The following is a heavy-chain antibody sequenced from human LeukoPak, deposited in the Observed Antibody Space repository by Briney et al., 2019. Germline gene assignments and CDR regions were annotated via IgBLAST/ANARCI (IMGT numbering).Heavy chain of an antibody. J-gene: IGHJ5*02. CDR3: ARDLRPAASTNWFDP. Sequence: ASVKVSCKASGYTFTSYGISWVRQAPGQGLEWMGWISAYNGNTNYAQKLQGRVTMTTDTSTSTAYMELRSLRSDDTAVYYCARDLRPAASTNWFDPWGQGTLVTVSP. V-gene: IGHV1-18*01. CDR2: ISAYNGNT. CDR1: GYTFTSYG. D-gene: IGHD2-2*01.